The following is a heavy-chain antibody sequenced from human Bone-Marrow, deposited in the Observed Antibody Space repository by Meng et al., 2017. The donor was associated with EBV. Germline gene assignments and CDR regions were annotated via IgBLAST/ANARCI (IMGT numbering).Heavy chain of an antibody. CDR2: IYYSGST. D-gene: IGHD3-22*01. CDR3: AREEDYYDSSGYPS. J-gene: IGHJ5*02. CDR1: GGSVSSGSYY. Sequence: LQRSGPGLVKPSEALSLPCPCSGGSVSSGSYYWSWIRQPPGKGLEWIGYIYYSGSTNYNPSLKSRVTISVDTSKNQFSLKLSSVTAADTAVYYCAREEDYYDSSGYPSWGQGTLVTVSS. V-gene: IGHV4-61*01.